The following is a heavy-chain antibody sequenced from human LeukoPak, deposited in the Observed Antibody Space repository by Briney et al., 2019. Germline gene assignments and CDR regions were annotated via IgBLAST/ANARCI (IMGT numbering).Heavy chain of an antibody. CDR1: GITFDDYA. CDR3: ARDFRYYDSSGPSYYYYGMDV. V-gene: IGHV3-9*01. J-gene: IGHJ6*02. D-gene: IGHD3-22*01. Sequence: GGSLRLSCEASGITFDDYAMYWVRQAPGKGLEWVAGISWNSGKTGYADSVKGRFTISRDNAKNSLYLQMNSLRAEDTAVYYCARDFRYYDSSGPSYYYYGMDVWGQGTTVTVSS. CDR2: ISWNSGKT.